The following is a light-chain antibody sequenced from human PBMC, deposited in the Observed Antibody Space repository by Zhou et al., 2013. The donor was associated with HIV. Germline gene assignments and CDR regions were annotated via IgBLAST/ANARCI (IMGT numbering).Light chain of an antibody. J-gene: IGKJ4*01. CDR1: QSVGSY. V-gene: IGKV3-11*01. CDR3: QQRSNWPLT. Sequence: EIVLTQSPATLSLSPGERATLSCRASQSVGSYLAWYQQRPGQAPSLLIYDASNRATGIPARFSGSGSGTDFTLTISSLEPEDFAVYYCQQRSNWPLTFGGGYQGGDQT. CDR2: DAS.